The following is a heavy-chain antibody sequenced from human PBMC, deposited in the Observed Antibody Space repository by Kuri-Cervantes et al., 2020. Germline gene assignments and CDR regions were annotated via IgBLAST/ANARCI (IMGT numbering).Heavy chain of an antibody. CDR2: INSDGSST. J-gene: IGHJ4*02. CDR1: GFTFSSYW. D-gene: IGHD3-16*02. CDR3: ARGVITFGGVIVTFDY. V-gene: IGHV3-74*01. Sequence: GESLKISCAASGFTFSSYWMHWVRQAPGKGLVWVSRINSDGSSTSYADSVKGRFTISRDNAKNTLYLQMNSLRAEDTAVYYCARGVITFGGVIVTFDYRGQGTLVTVSS.